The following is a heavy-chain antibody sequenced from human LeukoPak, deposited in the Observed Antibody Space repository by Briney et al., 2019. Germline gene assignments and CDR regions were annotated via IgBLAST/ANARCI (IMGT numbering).Heavy chain of an antibody. Sequence: SETLSLTCAVYGGSFSGYYWSWIRQPPGKGLEWIGEIDHSGSTNYNPSLKSGVTISVDTSKNQFSLKLSSVTAADTAVYYCARGAPATIDYWGQGTLVTVSS. CDR3: ARGAPATIDY. D-gene: IGHD2-2*01. V-gene: IGHV4-34*01. CDR2: IDHSGST. CDR1: GGSFSGYY. J-gene: IGHJ4*02.